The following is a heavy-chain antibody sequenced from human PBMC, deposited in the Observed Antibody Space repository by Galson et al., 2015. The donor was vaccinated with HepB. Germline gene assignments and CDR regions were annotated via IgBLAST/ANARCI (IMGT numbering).Heavy chain of an antibody. CDR3: ARPSRNYYSSDAFDI. Sequence: QSGAEVKKPGESLKISCKGSGYSFTSYWIGWARQMPGKGLEWMGIIYPGDSDTRYSPSFQGQVTISADKSISTAYLQWSSLKASDTAMYYCARPSRNYYSSDAFDIWGQGTMVTVSS. CDR1: GYSFTSYW. D-gene: IGHD4-11*01. J-gene: IGHJ3*02. V-gene: IGHV5-51*03. CDR2: IYPGDSDT.